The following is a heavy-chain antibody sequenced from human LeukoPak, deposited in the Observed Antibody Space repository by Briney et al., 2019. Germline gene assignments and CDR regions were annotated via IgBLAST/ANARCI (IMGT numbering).Heavy chain of an antibody. D-gene: IGHD6-19*01. CDR2: INAGNGNT. CDR1: GYTFTSYA. Sequence: ASVKVSCKASGYTFTSYAMHWVRQAPGRRLEWMGWINAGNGNTKYSQKFQGRVTITRDTSASTAYMELSSLRSEDTAVYYCAREVESGWDYFDYWGQGTLVTVSS. V-gene: IGHV1-3*01. CDR3: AREVESGWDYFDY. J-gene: IGHJ4*02.